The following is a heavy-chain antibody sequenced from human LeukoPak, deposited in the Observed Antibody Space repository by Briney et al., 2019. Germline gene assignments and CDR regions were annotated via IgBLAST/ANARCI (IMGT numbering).Heavy chain of an antibody. V-gene: IGHV4-39*07. Sequence: SETLSLTCTFSGRFLSTSNYYWGWIRRPPGKGLGWIGHIFYSGSVYYSLSLKSRVPISLDTSRNLFSLKLHSVTGADTAVYYCAKSNGSSLVDIWGQGTMVTVSP. CDR2: IFYSGSV. J-gene: IGHJ3*02. CDR1: GRFLSTSNYY. D-gene: IGHD3-10*01. CDR3: AKSNGSSLVDI.